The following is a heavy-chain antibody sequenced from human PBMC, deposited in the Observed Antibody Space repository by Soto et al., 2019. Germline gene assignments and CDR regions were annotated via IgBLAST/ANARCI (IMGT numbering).Heavy chain of an antibody. D-gene: IGHD5-18*01. V-gene: IGHV3-48*02. J-gene: IGHJ6*02. CDR3: ARDENSYGWDYGMDV. CDR2: ISSSSSTI. CDR1: GFPFSSYS. Sequence: GGSLRLSCAASGFPFSSYSMNWVRQAPGKGLEWVSYISSSSSTIYYADSVKGRFTISRDNAKNSLYLQMNSLRDEDTAVYYCARDENSYGWDYGMDVWGQGTTVTVSS.